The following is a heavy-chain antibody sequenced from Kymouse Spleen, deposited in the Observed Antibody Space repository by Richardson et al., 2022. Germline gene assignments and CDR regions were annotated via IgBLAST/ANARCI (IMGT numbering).Heavy chain of an antibody. CDR3: ARDDSNYEGYYYYYGMDV. J-gene: IGHJ6*02. D-gene: IGHD4-11,IGHD4-11*01. V-gene: IGHV4-4*02. Sequence: QVQLQESGPGLVKPSGTLSLTCAVSGGSISSSNWWSWVRQPPGKGLEWIGEIYHSGSTNYNPSLKSRVTISVDKSKNQFSLKLSSVTAADTAVYYCARDDSNYEGYYYYYGMDVWGQGTTVTVSS. CDR1: GGSISSSNW. CDR2: IYHSGST.